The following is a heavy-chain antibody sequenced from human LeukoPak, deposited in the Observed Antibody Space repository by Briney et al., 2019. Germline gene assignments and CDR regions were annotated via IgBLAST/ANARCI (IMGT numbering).Heavy chain of an antibody. Sequence: GGSLRLSCAASGFTFSSYSMNWVRQAPGKGPEWVSSISSSSSYIYYADSVKGRFTISRDNAKNSLYLQMNSLRAEDTAVYYCARDEIPYYYDSSGYYLFDYWGQGALVTVSS. D-gene: IGHD3-22*01. V-gene: IGHV3-21*01. CDR1: GFTFSSYS. J-gene: IGHJ4*02. CDR2: ISSSSSYI. CDR3: ARDEIPYYYDSSGYYLFDY.